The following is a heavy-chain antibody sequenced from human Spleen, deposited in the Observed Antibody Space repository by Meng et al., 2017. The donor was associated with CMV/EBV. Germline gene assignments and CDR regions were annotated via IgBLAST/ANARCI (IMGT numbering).Heavy chain of an antibody. CDR3: AKAGRPAGFYYYYGMDV. D-gene: IGHD2-2*01. CDR2: IYSGGST. CDR1: GFTVSSNY. V-gene: IGHV3-53*05. Sequence: GGSLRLSCAASGFTVSSNYMSWVRQAPGKGLEWVSVIYSGGSTYYADSVKGRFTISRDNAKNSLYLQMNSLRAEDTALYYCAKAGRPAGFYYYYGMDVWGQGTTVTVSS. J-gene: IGHJ6*02.